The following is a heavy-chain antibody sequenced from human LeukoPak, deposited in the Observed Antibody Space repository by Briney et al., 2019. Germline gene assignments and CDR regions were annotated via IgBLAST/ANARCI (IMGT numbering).Heavy chain of an antibody. CDR3: ARDRYSGYEGRAFDI. Sequence: SETLSLTCTVSGGSISSSSYYWGWIRQPPGKGLEWIGSIYYSGSTYYNPSLKSRVTISVDTSKNQFSLKLSSVTAADTAVYYCARDRYSGYEGRAFDIWGQGTMVTVSS. CDR2: IYYSGST. CDR1: GGSISSSSYY. D-gene: IGHD5-12*01. V-gene: IGHV4-39*07. J-gene: IGHJ3*02.